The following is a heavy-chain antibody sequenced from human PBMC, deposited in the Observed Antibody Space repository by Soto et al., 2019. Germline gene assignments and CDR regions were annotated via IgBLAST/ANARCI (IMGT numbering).Heavy chain of an antibody. J-gene: IGHJ6*02. Sequence: VKVSCKASGYTFTSYGISWVRQAPGQGLEWMGWISAYNGNTNYAQKLQGRVTMTTDTSTSTAYMELRSLRSDDTAVYYCALARIAAAGTRGYYYGMDVWGQGTTVTVSS. V-gene: IGHV1-18*01. CDR2: ISAYNGNT. CDR3: ALARIAAAGTRGYYYGMDV. D-gene: IGHD6-13*01. CDR1: GYTFTSYG.